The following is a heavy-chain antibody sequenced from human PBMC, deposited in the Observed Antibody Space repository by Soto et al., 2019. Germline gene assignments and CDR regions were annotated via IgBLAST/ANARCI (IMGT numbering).Heavy chain of an antibody. Sequence: QVQLVQSGAEVKKPGASVKVSCKASGYTFTSYGIIWVRQAPGQGLEWMGLIRAYNCNTNYAQKLQGRVTMTTDTSTSPAYMELRSLRSADAAVYYCARTEYYDIFTSPWGQGTLVTVSS. V-gene: IGHV1-18*04. CDR2: IRAYNCNT. CDR1: GYTFTSYG. D-gene: IGHD3-9*01. CDR3: ARTEYYDIFTSP. J-gene: IGHJ5*02.